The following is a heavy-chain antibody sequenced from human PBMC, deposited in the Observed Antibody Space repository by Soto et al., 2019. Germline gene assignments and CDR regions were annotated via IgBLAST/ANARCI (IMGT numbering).Heavy chain of an antibody. CDR2: IGYDGSNK. D-gene: IGHD3-10*01. V-gene: IGHV3-30-3*01. CDR3: ARDPVNYYGSWTYGMDV. Sequence: QVQLVESGGGVVQPGRSLRLSCAASGLTLSRFAMHWFRQAPGKGLEWVAVIGYDGSNKDYADSVKGRFTISRDNSKNTLYLQMNSLRPEDTAVYYCARDPVNYYGSWTYGMDVWGQGTTVTVSS. CDR1: GLTLSRFA. J-gene: IGHJ6*02.